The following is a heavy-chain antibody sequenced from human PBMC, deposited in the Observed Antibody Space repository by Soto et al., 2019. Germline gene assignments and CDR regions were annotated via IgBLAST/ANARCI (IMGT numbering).Heavy chain of an antibody. V-gene: IGHV4-59*08. D-gene: IGHD3-22*01. CDR2: IYYSGST. CDR1: GGSISSYY. CDR3: ARRSVYYDSSGYYYRFDP. Sequence: SETLSLTCTVSGGSISSYYWSWIRQPPGKGLEWIGYIYYSGSTNYNPSLKSRVTISVDTSKNQFSLKLSSVTAADTAVYYCARRSVYYDSSGYYYRFDPWGQGTLVTVSS. J-gene: IGHJ5*02.